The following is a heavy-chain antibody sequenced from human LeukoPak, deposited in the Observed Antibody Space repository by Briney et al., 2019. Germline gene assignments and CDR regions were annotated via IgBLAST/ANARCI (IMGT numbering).Heavy chain of an antibody. V-gene: IGHV4-30-2*01. CDR1: GGSISSGGYS. CDR3: ARHAYYYDSSGYSESQPFDY. CDR2: IYHSGST. D-gene: IGHD3-22*01. Sequence: SQTLSLTCAVSGGSISSGGYSWSWIRQPPGKGLEWIGYIYHSGSTYYNPSLKSRVTISVDTSKNQFSLKLSSVTAADTAVYYCARHAYYYDSSGYSESQPFDYWGQGTLVTVSS. J-gene: IGHJ4*02.